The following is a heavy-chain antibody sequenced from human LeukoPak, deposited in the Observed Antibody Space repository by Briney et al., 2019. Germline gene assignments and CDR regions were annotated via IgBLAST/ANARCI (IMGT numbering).Heavy chain of an antibody. Sequence: PSETLSLTCTVSGGSISSSSYYWGWIRQPPGKGLEWIGSIYYSGSTYYNPSLKSRVTISVDTSKNQFSLKLSSVTAADTAVYYSARDLLLWFGFYYFDYWGQGTLVTVSS. CDR2: IYYSGST. CDR1: GGSISSSSYY. V-gene: IGHV4-39*07. CDR3: ARDLLLWFGFYYFDY. D-gene: IGHD3-10*01. J-gene: IGHJ4*02.